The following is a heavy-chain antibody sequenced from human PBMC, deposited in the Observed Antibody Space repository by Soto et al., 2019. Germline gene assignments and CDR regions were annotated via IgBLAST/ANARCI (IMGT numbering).Heavy chain of an antibody. V-gene: IGHV1-18*01. CDR1: GYTFTSYG. D-gene: IGHD2-2*01. CDR2: ISAYNGNT. J-gene: IGHJ6*02. Sequence: GASVKVSFKASGYTFTSYGISWVRQAPGQGLEWMGWISAYNGNTNYAQKLQGRVTMTTDTSTSTAYMELRSLRSDDTAVYYCARDETLYCISTSCSSYYYGMDVWG. CDR3: ARDETLYCISTSCSSYYYGMDV.